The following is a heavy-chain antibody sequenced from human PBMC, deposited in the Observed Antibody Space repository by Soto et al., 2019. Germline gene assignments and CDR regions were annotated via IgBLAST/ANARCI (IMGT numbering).Heavy chain of an antibody. D-gene: IGHD3-22*01. CDR2: INHSGSI. Sequence: SETLSLTCAVYGGPFSGYYWSWIRQPPGKGLEWIGEINHSGSINYNPSLKSRVTISVDTSKNQFSLKLSSVTAADTAVYYCAREDSSGYSDFDYWGQAPLVTLSS. CDR1: GGPFSGYY. J-gene: IGHJ4*02. V-gene: IGHV4-34*01. CDR3: AREDSSGYSDFDY.